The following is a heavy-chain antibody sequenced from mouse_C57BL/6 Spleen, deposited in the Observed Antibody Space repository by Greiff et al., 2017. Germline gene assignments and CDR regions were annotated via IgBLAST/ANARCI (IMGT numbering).Heavy chain of an antibody. Sequence: EVMLVESGGGLVKPGGSLKLSCAASGFTFSDYGMHWVRQAPEKGLEWVAYISSGSSTIYYADTVKGRFTISRDNAKSTLFLQMTSLRSEDTAVYYCARKGNHYWYVDVWGTGTTVTVSS. V-gene: IGHV5-17*01. J-gene: IGHJ1*03. CDR3: ARKGNHYWYVDV. D-gene: IGHD2-1*01. CDR1: GFTFSDYG. CDR2: ISSGSSTI.